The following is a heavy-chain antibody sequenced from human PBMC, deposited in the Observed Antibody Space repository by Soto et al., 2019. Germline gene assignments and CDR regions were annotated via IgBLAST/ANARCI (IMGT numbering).Heavy chain of an antibody. J-gene: IGHJ3*02. V-gene: IGHV5-51*01. D-gene: IGHD4-4*01. CDR3: ARRVSNAFEI. CDR2: INPSDSDP. CDR1: GCIFTSHG. Sequence: GESLKICCKGSGCIFTSHGIAWVRQMPGKGLEWMGIINPSDSDPKYSPSFQGQVTISLDRSISTAYLQWTSLKASDTGMYYCARRVSNAFEIWGQGTLVTGSS.